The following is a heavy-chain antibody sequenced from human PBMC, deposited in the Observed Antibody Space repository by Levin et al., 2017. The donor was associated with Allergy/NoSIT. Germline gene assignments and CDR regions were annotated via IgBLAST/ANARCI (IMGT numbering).Heavy chain of an antibody. V-gene: IGHV4-59*01. J-gene: IGHJ4*02. CDR3: ARMGDTAMVDPFDY. D-gene: IGHD5-18*01. Sequence: SETLSLTCTVSGGSISNYYWSWIRQPPGKGLEWIGYIYYSGTTNYNPSLKSRVTILVDTSKSQFSLKLTSVTAADTAIYYCARMGDTAMVDPFDYWGQGTLVTVSS. CDR1: GGSISNYY. CDR2: IYYSGTT.